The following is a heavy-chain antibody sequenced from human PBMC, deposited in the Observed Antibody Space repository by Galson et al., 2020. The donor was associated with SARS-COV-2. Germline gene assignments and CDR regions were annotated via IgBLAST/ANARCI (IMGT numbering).Heavy chain of an antibody. D-gene: IGHD3-16*02. V-gene: IGHV1-18*01. Sequence: ASVKVSCKASGHTFTSYGISWLRQAPGQGLEWMGWISAYNGNTNYAQKLQGRVTMTTDTSTSTAYMELRSLRSDDTAVYYCARDGITFGGVIVRGWGDYWGQGTLVTVSS. CDR2: ISAYNGNT. J-gene: IGHJ4*02. CDR1: GHTFTSYG. CDR3: ARDGITFGGVIVRGWGDY.